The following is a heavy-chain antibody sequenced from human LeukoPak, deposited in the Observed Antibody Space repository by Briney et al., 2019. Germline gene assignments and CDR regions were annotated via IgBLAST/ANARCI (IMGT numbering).Heavy chain of an antibody. CDR2: IYYSGST. CDR3: ARLRSGYDLGDAFDI. Sequence: SETLSLTCTVSGVSISSYYWSWIRQPPGKGLEWLGYIYYSGSTNYNPSLKSRVTISVDTSKNQFSLKLSSVTAADTAVYYCARLRSGYDLGDAFDIWGQGTMVTVSS. D-gene: IGHD5-12*01. J-gene: IGHJ3*02. CDR1: GVSISSYY. V-gene: IGHV4-59*08.